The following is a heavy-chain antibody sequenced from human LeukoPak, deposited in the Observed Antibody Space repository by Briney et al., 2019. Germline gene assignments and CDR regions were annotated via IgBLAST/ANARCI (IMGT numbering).Heavy chain of an antibody. D-gene: IGHD2-15*01. Sequence: GGSLRLSCAASGFSFDDYAMHWVRQLPGKGLEWVSVISGDGGDTDYVDSVKGRFTISRDNSKDSLYLQMNSLRTEDTALYYCAKEFGYCSGSSCYRYYYYPMDIWGQGTTVTVYS. V-gene: IGHV3-43*02. CDR1: GFSFDDYA. CDR2: ISGDGGDT. CDR3: AKEFGYCSGSSCYRYYYYPMDI. J-gene: IGHJ6*02.